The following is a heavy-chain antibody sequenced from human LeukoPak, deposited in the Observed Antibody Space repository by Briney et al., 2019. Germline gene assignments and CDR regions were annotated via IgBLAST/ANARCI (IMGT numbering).Heavy chain of an antibody. CDR2: INPNSGGT. CDR3: ARDGLYSSRPRYYYYYMDV. V-gene: IGHV1-2*02. Sequence: ASVTVSCKASGYTFTSYYMHWVRQAPGQGLEWMGWINPNSGGTNYAQKFQGRVTMTRDTSISTAYMELSRLRSDDTAVYYCARDGLYSSRPRYYYYYMDVWGKGTTVTVSS. D-gene: IGHD6-13*01. J-gene: IGHJ6*03. CDR1: GYTFTSYY.